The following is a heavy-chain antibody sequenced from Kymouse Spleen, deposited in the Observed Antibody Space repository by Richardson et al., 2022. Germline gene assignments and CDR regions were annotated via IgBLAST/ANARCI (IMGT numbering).Heavy chain of an antibody. V-gene: IGHV4-31*03. J-gene: IGHJ6*02. D-gene: IGHD2-2*02. CDR3: ARDRVVPAAPYYYYYYGMDV. CDR1: GGSISSGGYY. Sequence: QVQLQESGPGLVKPSQTLSLTCTVSGGSISSGGYYWSWIRQHPGKGLEWIGYIYYSGSTYYNPSLKSRVTISVDTSKNQFSLKLSSVTAADTAVYYCARDRVVPAAPYYYYYYGMDVWGQGTTVTVSS. CDR2: IYYSGST.